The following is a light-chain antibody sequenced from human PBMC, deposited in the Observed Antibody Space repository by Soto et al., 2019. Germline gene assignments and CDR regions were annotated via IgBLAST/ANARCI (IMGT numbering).Light chain of an antibody. CDR2: EVY. CDR3: SSYVGTNSSV. Sequence: QSVLTQPPSASGSPGQSVTISCTGTSSDVGGYNYVSWYQHHPGKAPKLIIYEVYKRPSGVPDRFSGSKSGNTAALTVSGLQAEDEADYYCSSYVGTNSSVFGSGPNVTVL. J-gene: IGLJ1*01. CDR1: SSDVGGYNY. V-gene: IGLV2-8*01.